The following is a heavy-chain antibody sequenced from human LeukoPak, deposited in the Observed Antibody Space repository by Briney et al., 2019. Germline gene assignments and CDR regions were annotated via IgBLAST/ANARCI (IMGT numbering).Heavy chain of an antibody. Sequence: PSETLSLTCSVSDDSITMYYWTWIRQPAGKGLEWIGRIYTSGSTNYNPSLKSRVTISVDTSKNQFSLKLSSVTAADTAVYYCAREEWEPYAFDIWGQGTMVTVSS. CDR2: IYTSGST. J-gene: IGHJ3*02. CDR1: DDSITMYY. CDR3: AREEWEPYAFDI. V-gene: IGHV4-4*07. D-gene: IGHD1-26*01.